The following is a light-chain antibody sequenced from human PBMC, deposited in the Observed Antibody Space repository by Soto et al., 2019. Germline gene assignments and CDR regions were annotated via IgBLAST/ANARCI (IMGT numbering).Light chain of an antibody. V-gene: IGKV3-20*01. CDR3: QQYGTSPIT. Sequence: ENVLTQSPGTLSLSPGERATLSCRASQTVSSYLTWYQQRPGQAPRLLISGASRRATGIPDRFSGSGSGTDFTLTISRLEPEDLGLYYCQQYGTSPITFGQGTRLEIK. CDR1: QTVSSY. CDR2: GAS. J-gene: IGKJ5*01.